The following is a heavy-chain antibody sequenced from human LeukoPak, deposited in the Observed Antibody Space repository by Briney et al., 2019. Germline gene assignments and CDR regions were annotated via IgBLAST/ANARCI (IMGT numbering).Heavy chain of an antibody. Sequence: GGSLRLSCGGSGFTFNSYSMNWVRQAPGKGLEWVASIIGSGSEMFSADSLKGRFTVSRDNSKNSLYLQMNSLRVEDTAVYYCAKVQSDIVGAMFFSFDVWGQGTMVSVSS. D-gene: IGHD1-26*01. J-gene: IGHJ3*01. CDR1: GFTFNSYS. V-gene: IGHV3-21*06. CDR2: IIGSGSEM. CDR3: AKVQSDIVGAMFFSFDV.